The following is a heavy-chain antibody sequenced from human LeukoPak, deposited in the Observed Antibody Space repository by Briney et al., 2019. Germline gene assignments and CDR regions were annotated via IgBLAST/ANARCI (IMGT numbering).Heavy chain of an antibody. CDR1: GGSISSYH. Sequence: PSETLSLTCTVSGGSISSYHWSWIRQPPGKGLEWIGYIYYSGSTNHNPSLKSRVTISVDTSKKQFSLKLGSVTAADTAVYYCARGRITPYQAFGIWGQGTMVTVSS. CDR2: IYYSGST. V-gene: IGHV4-59*01. J-gene: IGHJ3*02. D-gene: IGHD1-14*01. CDR3: ARGRITPYQAFGI.